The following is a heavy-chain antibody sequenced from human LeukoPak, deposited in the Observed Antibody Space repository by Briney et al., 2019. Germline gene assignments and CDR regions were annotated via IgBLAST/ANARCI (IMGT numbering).Heavy chain of an antibody. V-gene: IGHV4-34*01. D-gene: IGHD1-7*01. CDR3: ARGGGYNWNYRCWFDP. J-gene: IGHJ5*02. CDR2: INHSGST. Sequence: SETLSLTCAVYSGSFSGYYWSWIRQPPGKGLXXXXXINHSGSTKYNPSLKSRVTISADTSKNQFSLNLSSVTAADTAVYYCARGGGYNWNYRCWFDPWGQGTLVTVSS. CDR1: SGSFSGYY.